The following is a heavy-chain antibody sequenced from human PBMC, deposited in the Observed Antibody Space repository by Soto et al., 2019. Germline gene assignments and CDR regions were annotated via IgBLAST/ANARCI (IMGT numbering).Heavy chain of an antibody. CDR3: ARSVFP. Sequence: QVQLQESGPGLVKPSQTLSLTCTVSGGSISSGGYYWSWNRQHPGKGLEWIGYIYYSKSTYYNPSXXSXXXXXXXTSXXXXXXXLXSVXAXDTAVYYCARSVFPWGQGTLVTVSS. CDR1: GGSISSGGYY. CDR2: IYYSKST. V-gene: IGHV4-31*03. J-gene: IGHJ5*02.